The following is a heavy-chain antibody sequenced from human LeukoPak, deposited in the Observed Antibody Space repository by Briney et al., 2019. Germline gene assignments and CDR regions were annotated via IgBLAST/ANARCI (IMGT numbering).Heavy chain of an antibody. J-gene: IGHJ4*02. CDR2: ISGSGGST. V-gene: IGHV3-23*01. Sequence: GGSLRLSCAASGFTFSSYTMSWVRQAPGKGLEWVSAISGSGGSTYYADSVKGRFTISRDNAKNTLYLQMNSLRAEDTAVYYCARAGWFSGHYFDYWGQGTLVTVSS. D-gene: IGHD2-15*01. CDR3: ARAGWFSGHYFDY. CDR1: GFTFSSYT.